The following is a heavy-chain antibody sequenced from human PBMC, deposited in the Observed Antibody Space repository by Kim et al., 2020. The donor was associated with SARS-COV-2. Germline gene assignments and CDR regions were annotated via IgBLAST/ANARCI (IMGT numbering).Heavy chain of an antibody. CDR3: ARGTLTGYYSYYFDY. CDR1: GGSISSYY. D-gene: IGHD3-9*01. J-gene: IGHJ4*02. CDR2: IYYSGST. Sequence: SETLSLTCTVSGGSISSYYWSWIRQPPGKGLEWIGYIYYSGSTNYNPSLKSRVTISVDTSKNQFSLKLSSVTAADTAVYYCARGTLTGYYSYYFDYWGQGTLVTVSP. V-gene: IGHV4-59*01.